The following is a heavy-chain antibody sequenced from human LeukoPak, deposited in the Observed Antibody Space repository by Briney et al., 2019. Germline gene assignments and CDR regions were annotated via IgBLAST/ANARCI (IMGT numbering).Heavy chain of an antibody. D-gene: IGHD2-21*02. CDR3: TTDFSGPVVVTGD. Sequence: GGSLRLSCAASGFTFSNAWMSWVRQAPGKGREWVGRIKSKTDGGTTDYAAPVKGRLTTSRDDSKNTLYLQMNSLKTEDTAVYYCTTDFSGPVVVTGDWGQGTLVTVSS. CDR2: IKSKTDGGTT. J-gene: IGHJ4*02. CDR1: GFTFSNAW. V-gene: IGHV3-15*01.